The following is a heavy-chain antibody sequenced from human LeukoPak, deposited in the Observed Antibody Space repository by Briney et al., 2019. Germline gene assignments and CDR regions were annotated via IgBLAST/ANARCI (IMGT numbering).Heavy chain of an antibody. J-gene: IGHJ4*03. Sequence: PGGSLRLSCAASGFTFSSYWMRWVRQAPGKGLVWVSHIHTDGSSTTYADSVKGRFTISRDNAKNTLYLQMNSLRAEDTAVYYCARGGAYSSFDSWGQGTLVTVSS. V-gene: IGHV3-74*01. CDR3: ARGGAYSSFDS. CDR2: IHTDGSST. D-gene: IGHD1-26*01. CDR1: GFTFSSYW.